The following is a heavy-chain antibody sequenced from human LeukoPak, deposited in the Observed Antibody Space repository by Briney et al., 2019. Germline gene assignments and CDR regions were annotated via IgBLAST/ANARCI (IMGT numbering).Heavy chain of an antibody. D-gene: IGHD1-26*01. J-gene: IGHJ4*02. Sequence: GGSLRLSCAASGFTFSSYSMNWVRQAPGKGLEWVSYISSSSSTIYYADSVKGRFTISRDNAKNSLYLQMNSLRAEDTAMYYCARDTRMNTVGATRGFDYWGQGTLVTVSS. CDR3: ARDTRMNTVGATRGFDY. V-gene: IGHV3-48*04. CDR1: GFTFSSYS. CDR2: ISSSSSTI.